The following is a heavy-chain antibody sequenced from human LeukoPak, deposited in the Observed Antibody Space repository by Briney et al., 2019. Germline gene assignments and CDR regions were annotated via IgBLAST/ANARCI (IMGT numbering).Heavy chain of an antibody. J-gene: IGHJ6*02. Sequence: ASVKVSCKASGCTFTGYYMHWVRQAPGQGLEWMGWINPNSGGTNYAQKFQGRVTMTRDTSISTAYMELSRLRSDDTAVYYCARVHVLLWFGELLSYGMDVWGQGTTVTVSS. CDR1: GCTFTGYY. V-gene: IGHV1-2*02. CDR3: ARVHVLLWFGELLSYGMDV. D-gene: IGHD3-10*01. CDR2: INPNSGGT.